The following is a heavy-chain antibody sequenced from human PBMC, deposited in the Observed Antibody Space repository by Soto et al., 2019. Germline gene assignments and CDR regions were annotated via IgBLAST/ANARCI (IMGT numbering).Heavy chain of an antibody. V-gene: IGHV1-3*01. CDR3: ARESRDFFLWFDS. J-gene: IGHJ5*01. CDR1: GYIFSKYA. Sequence: ASVKVSCKASGYIFSKYAIHWVRQVPGHKLEWMGWLNVGTGNTKYSQKFQGRVTITRDASATTAYMELHSLTSEDTAVYYCARESRDFFLWFDSWGQGTLVTVSS. CDR2: LNVGTGNT.